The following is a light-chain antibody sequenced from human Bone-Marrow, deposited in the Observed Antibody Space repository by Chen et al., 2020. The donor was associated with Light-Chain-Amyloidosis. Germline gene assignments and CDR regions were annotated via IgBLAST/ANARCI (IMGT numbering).Light chain of an antibody. Sequence: DIQMTQSPSSLSASVGDRVTITCQASQEINIFLNWYQQKPGKAPKLLIYDATYLYAGVPSRFSGRGSWTDFTLTISSLQPEDVATYYCHQYNTVPLTFGGGTKVQIK. CDR3: HQYNTVPLT. CDR1: QEINIF. CDR2: DAT. V-gene: IGKV1-33*01. J-gene: IGKJ4*01.